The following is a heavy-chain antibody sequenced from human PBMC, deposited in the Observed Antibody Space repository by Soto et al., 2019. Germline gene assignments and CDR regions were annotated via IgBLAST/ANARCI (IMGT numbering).Heavy chain of an antibody. J-gene: IGHJ3*02. V-gene: IGHV1-24*01. CDR2: FDPEDGET. CDR1: GGTFSSYA. CDR3: ATFSPVLRSSDAFDI. D-gene: IGHD2-21*01. Sequence: ASVKVSCKASGGTFSSYAISWVRQAPGQGLEWMGGFDPEDGETIYAQKFQGRVTMTEDTSTDTTYMELSSLRSEDTAVYYCATFSPVLRSSDAFDIWGQGTMVTVSS.